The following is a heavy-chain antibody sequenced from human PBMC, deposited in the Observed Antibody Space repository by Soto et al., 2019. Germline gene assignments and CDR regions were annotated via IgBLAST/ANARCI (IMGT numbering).Heavy chain of an antibody. V-gene: IGHV3-30-3*01. Sequence: QVQLVESGGGVVQPGRSLRLSCAASGFTFSAYTMHWVRQPPGKGLEWVAVISYDGNNERYTDPVKGRFTVSRDNSKSTLYLQMNSLKSEDTAVEYCARDGYSGRSDGFDIWGQGTMVTVSS. CDR3: ARDGYSGRSDGFDI. D-gene: IGHD1-26*01. J-gene: IGHJ3*02. CDR1: GFTFSAYT. CDR2: ISYDGNNE.